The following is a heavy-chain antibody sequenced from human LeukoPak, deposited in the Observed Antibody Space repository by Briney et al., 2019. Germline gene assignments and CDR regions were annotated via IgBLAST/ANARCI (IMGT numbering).Heavy chain of an antibody. Sequence: SQTLSLTCTVSGGSISSGGYYWSWIRQHPGKGLEWIGYIYYSGSTYYNPSLKSRVTISVDTSKNQFSLKLSSVTAADTAVYYCARAPTIRRWLGYFDYWGQGTLVTVSS. J-gene: IGHJ4*02. CDR2: IYYSGST. V-gene: IGHV4-31*03. CDR1: GGSISSGGYY. CDR3: ARAPTIRRWLGYFDY. D-gene: IGHD3-22*01.